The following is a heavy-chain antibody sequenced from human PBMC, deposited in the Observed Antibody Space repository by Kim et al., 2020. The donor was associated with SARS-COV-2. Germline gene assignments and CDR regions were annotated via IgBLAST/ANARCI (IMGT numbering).Heavy chain of an antibody. Sequence: SETLSLTCAVYGGSFSGYYWSWIRQPPGKGLEWIGEINHSGSTNYNPSLKSRVTISVDTSKNQFSLKLSSVTAADTAVYYCARRFYDYIWGSYRSFDYWG. CDR3: ARRFYDYIWGSYRSFDY. D-gene: IGHD3-16*02. CDR1: GGSFSGYY. V-gene: IGHV4-34*01. CDR2: INHSGST. J-gene: IGHJ4*01.